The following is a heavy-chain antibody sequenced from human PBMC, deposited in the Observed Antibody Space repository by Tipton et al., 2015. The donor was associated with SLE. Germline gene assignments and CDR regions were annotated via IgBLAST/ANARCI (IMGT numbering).Heavy chain of an antibody. CDR2: INHSGGT. Sequence: TLSLICAVYGGSFSGYYWSWIRQPPGKGLEWIGEINHSGGTNYNPSLKSRVTISVDTSKNQFSLKLSSVTAADTAVYYCARGLFYVGGGYNWFDPWGQGTLVTVSS. CDR3: ARGLFYVGGGYNWFDP. CDR1: GGSFSGYY. V-gene: IGHV4-34*01. D-gene: IGHD2/OR15-2a*01. J-gene: IGHJ5*02.